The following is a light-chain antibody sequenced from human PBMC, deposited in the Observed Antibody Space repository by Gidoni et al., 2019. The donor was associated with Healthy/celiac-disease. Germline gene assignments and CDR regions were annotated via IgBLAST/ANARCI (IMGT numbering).Light chain of an antibody. Sequence: DIQMTQSPSSLSASVGDRVTITCRASQGISNYLAWYQQKPGKVPKLLIYAASTLQSGVPSRFSGSGSGTDFTLTSSSLQPEDVATYYCQKYNSALSFGPGTKVDIK. CDR1: QGISNY. CDR2: AAS. J-gene: IGKJ3*01. CDR3: QKYNSALS. V-gene: IGKV1-27*01.